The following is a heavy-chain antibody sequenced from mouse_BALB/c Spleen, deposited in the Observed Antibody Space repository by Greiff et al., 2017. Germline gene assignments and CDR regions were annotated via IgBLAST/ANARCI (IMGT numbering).Heavy chain of an antibody. J-gene: IGHJ2*01. V-gene: IGHV1-52*01. CDR1: GYTFTSYW. CDR2: IDPYDIET. Sequence: QVQLQQPGAELVRPGASVKLSCKASGYTFTSYWMNWVKQRPEQGLEWIGRIDPYDIETHYNQKFKDKAILTVDKSSSTAYMQLSSLTSEDSAVYYCARGTYHFDYWGQGTTLTVSS. D-gene: IGHD5-1*01. CDR3: ARGTYHFDY.